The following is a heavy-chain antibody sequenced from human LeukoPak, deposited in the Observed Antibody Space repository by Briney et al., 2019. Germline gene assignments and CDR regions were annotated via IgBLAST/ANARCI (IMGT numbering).Heavy chain of an antibody. CDR3: ARQVDCSSTSCYASSPFYYFDY. V-gene: IGHV5-51*01. CDR2: IYPGDSDT. Sequence: GESLKIPCKGSGYSFTSYWIGWVRQMPGKGLEWMGIIYPGDSDTRYSPSFQGQVTISADKSISTAYLQWSSLKASDTAMYYCARQVDCSSTSCYASSPFYYFDYWGQGTLVTVSS. D-gene: IGHD2-2*01. CDR1: GYSFTSYW. J-gene: IGHJ4*02.